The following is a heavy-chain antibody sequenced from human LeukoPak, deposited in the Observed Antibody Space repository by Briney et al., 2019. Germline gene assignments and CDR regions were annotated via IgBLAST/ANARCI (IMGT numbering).Heavy chain of an antibody. CDR3: AKDQSSGWPNYFDY. J-gene: IGHJ4*02. CDR2: ISGSGGST. V-gene: IGHV3-23*01. CDR1: GFTFSSYG. D-gene: IGHD6-19*01. Sequence: GGTLRLSCAASGFTFSSYGMSWVRRAPGKGLEWVSAISGSGGSTYYADSVKGRFTISRDNSKNTLYLQMNSLRAEDTALYYCAKDQSSGWPNYFDYWGQGTLVTVSS.